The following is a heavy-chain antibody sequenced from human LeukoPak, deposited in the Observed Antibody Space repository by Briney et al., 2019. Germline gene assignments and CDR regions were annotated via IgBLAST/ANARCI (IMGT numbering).Heavy chain of an antibody. CDR3: AKDPGVSYGHMNSFDY. J-gene: IGHJ4*02. D-gene: IGHD5-18*01. CDR1: GFTFSSYG. V-gene: IGHV3-30*02. Sequence: HPGGSLRLSCAASGFTFSSYGMHWVRQAPGKGLEWVAFIRYDGSNKYYADSVKGRFTISRDNSKNTLYLQMNSLRAEDTAVYYCAKDPGVSYGHMNSFDYWGQGTLVTVSS. CDR2: IRYDGSNK.